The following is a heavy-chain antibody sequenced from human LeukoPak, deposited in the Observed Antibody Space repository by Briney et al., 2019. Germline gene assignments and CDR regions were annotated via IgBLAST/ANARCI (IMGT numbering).Heavy chain of an antibody. CDR2: ISYDGSNK. V-gene: IGHV3-30*04. Sequence: PGGSLRLSCAASGFTFSSYAMHWVRQAPGKGLEWVAVISYDGSNKCYADSVKGRFTISRDNSKNTLYLQMNSLRAEDTAVYYCARVFPYYYDSSGYYHEFDYWGQGTLVTVSS. J-gene: IGHJ4*02. D-gene: IGHD3-22*01. CDR1: GFTFSSYA. CDR3: ARVFPYYYDSSGYYHEFDY.